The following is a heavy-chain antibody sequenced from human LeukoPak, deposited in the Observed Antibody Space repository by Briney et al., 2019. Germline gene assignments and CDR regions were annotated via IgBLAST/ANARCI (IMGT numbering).Heavy chain of an antibody. CDR2: ISGSGGST. V-gene: IGHV3-23*01. J-gene: IGHJ5*02. D-gene: IGHD3-22*01. CDR3: ATGRPITMIVVYFT. CDR1: GFTFSSYA. Sequence: PGGSLRLSCAASGFTFSSYAMSWVRQAPGKGLEWVSAISGSGGSTYYADSVKGRFTFSRDNSKNTLYLQMNSLRAEDTAVYYCATGRPITMIVVYFTWGQGTLVTVSS.